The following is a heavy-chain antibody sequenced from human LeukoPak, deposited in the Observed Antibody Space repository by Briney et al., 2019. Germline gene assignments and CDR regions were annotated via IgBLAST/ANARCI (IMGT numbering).Heavy chain of an antibody. CDR2: INASGGST. J-gene: IGHJ6*02. V-gene: IGHV1-46*01. Sequence: ASVKVSCKASGYTFTDYYMEWVRQAPGQGLEWMGIINASGGSTIYAQKFQGRVTMTRDTSTSTAYMELSSLRSEDTAVYYCARGDSNYYYGMDVWGQGTTVTVSS. D-gene: IGHD4-11*01. CDR3: ARGDSNYYYGMDV. CDR1: GYTFTDYY.